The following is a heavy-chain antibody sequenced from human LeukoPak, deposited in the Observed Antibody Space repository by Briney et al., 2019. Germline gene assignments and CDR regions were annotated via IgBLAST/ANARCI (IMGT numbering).Heavy chain of an antibody. CDR2: IDPSNSYT. J-gene: IGHJ4*02. CDR3: ARHGSGWYV. D-gene: IGHD6-19*01. V-gene: IGHV5-10-1*01. Sequence: GESLKISGKGSGYSFTSYWISWVRQMPGKGLGWVGRIDPSNSYTSYSPSFQGHVTMSADKSISTAFLQWSSLKASDTAMYYCARHGSGWYVWGQGTLLTVSS. CDR1: GYSFTSYW.